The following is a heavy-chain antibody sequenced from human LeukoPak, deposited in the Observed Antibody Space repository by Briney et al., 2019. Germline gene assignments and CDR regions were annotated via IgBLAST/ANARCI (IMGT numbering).Heavy chain of an antibody. Sequence: ASVKVSCKASGYTFTSYGISWVRQAPGQGLEWMGWTSAYNGNTNYAQKLQGRVTMTTDTSTSTAYMELRSLRSDGTAVYYCARVPILYYYDSSGYYGDAFDIWGQGTMVTVSS. J-gene: IGHJ3*02. D-gene: IGHD3-22*01. V-gene: IGHV1-18*01. CDR3: ARVPILYYYDSSGYYGDAFDI. CDR2: TSAYNGNT. CDR1: GYTFTSYG.